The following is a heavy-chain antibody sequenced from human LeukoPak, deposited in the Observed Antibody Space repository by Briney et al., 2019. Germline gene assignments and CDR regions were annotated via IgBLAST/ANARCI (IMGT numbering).Heavy chain of an antibody. Sequence: ASVKVSCKVSGYTLTELSMHWVRQAPGKGLEWMGGFDPEDGETIYAQKFQGRVTMTEDTSTDTAYMELSSLRSEDTAVYYCATALYGGYWFDPWGQGTLVTVSS. CDR3: ATALYGGYWFDP. V-gene: IGHV1-24*01. CDR1: GYTLTELS. CDR2: FDPEDGET. D-gene: IGHD5-12*01. J-gene: IGHJ5*02.